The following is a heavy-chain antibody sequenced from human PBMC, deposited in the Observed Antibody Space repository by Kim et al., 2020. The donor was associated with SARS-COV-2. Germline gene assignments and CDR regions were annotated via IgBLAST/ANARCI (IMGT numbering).Heavy chain of an antibody. V-gene: IGHV3-30*18. D-gene: IGHD3-22*01. CDR1: GFTFSSYA. CDR3: AKDGYYDGSGYSYGMDV. CDR2: ISYDGSNK. J-gene: IGHJ6*02. Sequence: GGSLRLSCAASGFTFSSYAMNWVRQAPGKGLEWVAAISYDGSNKYYADSVKGRFTISRDNSKNTLYLQMNSLRAEDTAVYYCAKDGYYDGSGYSYGMDVWGQGTTVTVSS.